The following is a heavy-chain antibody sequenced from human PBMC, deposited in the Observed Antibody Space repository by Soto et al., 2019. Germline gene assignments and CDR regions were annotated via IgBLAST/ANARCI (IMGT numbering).Heavy chain of an antibody. D-gene: IGHD3-22*01. J-gene: IGHJ4*02. CDR1: GGTFSSYA. Sequence: SVKVSCKASGGTFSSYAISWVRQAPGQGLEWMGGIIPIFGTANYAQKFQGRVTITADESTSTAYMELSSLRSEDTAVYYCARRVPRSIYYDSSGYYHKWGQGTLVTVSS. V-gene: IGHV1-69*13. CDR3: ARRVPRSIYYDSSGYYHK. CDR2: IIPIFGTA.